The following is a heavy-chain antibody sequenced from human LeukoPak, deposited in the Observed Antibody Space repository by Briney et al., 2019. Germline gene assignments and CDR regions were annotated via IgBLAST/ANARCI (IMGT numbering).Heavy chain of an antibody. J-gene: IGHJ5*02. CDR1: GGSISSGDYY. D-gene: IGHD3-16*01. Sequence: PSQTLSLTCTVAGGSISSGDYYWSCIRQPPGKGLEWIGYIYYSGSTYYNPSLKSRVTISVDTSKNQFSLKLSSVTAADTAVYYCASDLGGDNWFDPSGQGTLVTVSS. CDR3: ASDLGGDNWFDP. CDR2: IYYSGST. V-gene: IGHV4-30-4*08.